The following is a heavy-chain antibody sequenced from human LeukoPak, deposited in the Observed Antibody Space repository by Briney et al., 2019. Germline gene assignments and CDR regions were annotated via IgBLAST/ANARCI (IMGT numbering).Heavy chain of an antibody. V-gene: IGHV4-30-4*08. Sequence: PSETLSLTCTVSGGSISSGDYYWSWIRQPPGTGLEWIGYIYYSGSTYYNPSLKSRVTISVDTSKNQFSLKLSSVTAADTAVYYCARADCSGGSCYYYWGQGTLVTVSS. CDR2: IYYSGST. CDR3: ARADCSGGSCYYY. CDR1: GGSISSGDYY. J-gene: IGHJ4*02. D-gene: IGHD2-15*01.